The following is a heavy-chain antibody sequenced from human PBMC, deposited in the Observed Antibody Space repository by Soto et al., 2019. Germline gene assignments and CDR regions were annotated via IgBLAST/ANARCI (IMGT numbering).Heavy chain of an antibody. D-gene: IGHD3-10*01. CDR2: IYHRGNT. CDR1: GYSISSDFY. CDR3: ARGEVRGLVGPGLAY. Sequence: SETLSLTCSVSGYSISSDFYRDWLRQPPEKGLELIGSIYHRGNTYYNPSHNGRITISLDTPKSQFSLRLTSVTAADTAVYYCARGEVRGLVGPGLAYWGQGALVTVSS. J-gene: IGHJ4*02. V-gene: IGHV4-38-2*02.